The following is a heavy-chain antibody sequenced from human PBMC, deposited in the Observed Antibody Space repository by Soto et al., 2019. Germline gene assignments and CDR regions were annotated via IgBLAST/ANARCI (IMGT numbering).Heavy chain of an antibody. CDR2: IYYSGFT. J-gene: IGHJ6*02. CDR1: GGSITSGGYY. Sequence: SETLSLTCTVSGGSITSGGYYWSWIRQHPGKGLEWIGYIYYSGFTYYNPSLKSRVTISVDTSKNQFSLKLSSVTAADTAVYYCARLGPSDYYGSGSYTYYYYGMDVWGQGTTVTVSS. CDR3: ARLGPSDYYGSGSYTYYYYGMDV. D-gene: IGHD3-10*01. V-gene: IGHV4-31*03.